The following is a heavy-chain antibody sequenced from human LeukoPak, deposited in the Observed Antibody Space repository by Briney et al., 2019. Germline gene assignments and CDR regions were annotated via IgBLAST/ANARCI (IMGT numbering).Heavy chain of an antibody. Sequence: GGSLRLSCAASGFTFSSYAMSWVRQAPGKGLEWVSAISGSGGSTYYADSVKGRFTISRDNSKNTLYLQMNSLGAEDTAVYYCAKGFGYSSSFDPWGQGTLVTVSS. CDR2: ISGSGGST. CDR1: GFTFSSYA. J-gene: IGHJ5*02. D-gene: IGHD6-13*01. CDR3: AKGFGYSSSFDP. V-gene: IGHV3-23*01.